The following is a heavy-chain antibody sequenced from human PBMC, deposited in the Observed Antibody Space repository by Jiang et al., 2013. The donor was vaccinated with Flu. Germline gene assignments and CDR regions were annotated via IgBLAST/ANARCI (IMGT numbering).Heavy chain of an antibody. Sequence: EWLGLIKGKGSGGTTEYAASVKGRFTISRDDSKSIAFLQVTSLKTDDTGVYFCTRDQASQLLWFGSPLQYWGQGTLVTVSS. CDR3: TRDQASQLLWFGSPLQY. D-gene: IGHD3-10*01. CDR2: IKGKGSGGTT. J-gene: IGHJ4*02. V-gene: IGHV3-49*02.